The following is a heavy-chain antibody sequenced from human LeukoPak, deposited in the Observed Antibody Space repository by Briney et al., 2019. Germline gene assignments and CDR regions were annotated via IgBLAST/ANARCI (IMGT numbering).Heavy chain of an antibody. CDR2: ISYDGINT. D-gene: IGHD3-16*01. CDR1: GGSISNEN. V-gene: IGHV3-30*18. J-gene: IGHJ4*02. Sequence: LSLTCAVSGGSISNENWWSWVRQPPGKGLEWVAVISYDGINTYYADSVKGRFTISRDNSKNTLYLEMNSLRPEDTAVFYCAKGGGDHWGYFHYWGQGALVTVSS. CDR3: AKGGGDHWGYFHY.